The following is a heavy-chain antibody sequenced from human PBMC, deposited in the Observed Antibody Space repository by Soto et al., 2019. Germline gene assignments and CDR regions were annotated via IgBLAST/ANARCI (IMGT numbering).Heavy chain of an antibody. D-gene: IGHD3-16*01. CDR3: ARVRGGSTGWFDP. CDR2: IYYSGST. J-gene: IGHJ5*02. Sequence: QVQLQESGPGLVKPSQTLSLTCTVSGGSISSGGYYWSWIRQHPGKGLEWIGYIYYSGSTYYNPSLLSRVTIAVDTSKNQFSLKLGSVAAADTAVYYCARVRGGSTGWFDPWGQGTLVTVSS. V-gene: IGHV4-31*03. CDR1: GGSISSGGYY.